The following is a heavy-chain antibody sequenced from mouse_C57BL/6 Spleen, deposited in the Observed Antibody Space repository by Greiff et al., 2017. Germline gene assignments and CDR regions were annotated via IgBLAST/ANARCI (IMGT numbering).Heavy chain of an antibody. CDR2: ISYDGSN. J-gene: IGHJ4*01. CDR3: AGEGYYGYDYAMDY. V-gene: IGHV3-6*01. D-gene: IGHD2-2*01. Sequence: EVQLQESGPGLVKPSQSLSLSCSVTGYSITSGYYWNWIRQFPGNKLEWMGYISYDGSNNYNPPLKNRISITCDPSKNQFFLKLNSVTTEDTAAYYCAGEGYYGYDYAMDYWGQGTSVTVSS. CDR1: GYSITSGYY.